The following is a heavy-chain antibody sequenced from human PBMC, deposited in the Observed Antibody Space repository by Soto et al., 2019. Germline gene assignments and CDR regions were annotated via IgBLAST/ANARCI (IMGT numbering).Heavy chain of an antibody. CDR2: INPNSGGT. CDR3: ARAETFDIGIQLWLLYRSDAYYFDY. CDR1: GYTFTGYY. D-gene: IGHD5-18*01. J-gene: IGHJ4*02. V-gene: IGHV1-2*04. Sequence: ASVKVSCKASGYTFTGYYMHWVRQAPGQGLEWMGWINPNSGGTNYAQKFQGWVTMTRNTSISTAYMELSSLRSDDTAVYYCARAETFDIGIQLWLLYRSDAYYFDYWGQGTLVTVSS.